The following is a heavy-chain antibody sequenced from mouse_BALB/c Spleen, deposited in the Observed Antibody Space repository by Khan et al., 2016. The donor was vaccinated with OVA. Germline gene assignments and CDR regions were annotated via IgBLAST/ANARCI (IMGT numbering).Heavy chain of an antibody. CDR2: ILPGSGSN. D-gene: IGHD1-1*01. CDR3: ARGNYYGSSSWFCY. Sequence: VQLQQSGAELMKPGASVKISCKATGYTFSSYWIEWVKQRPGHGLEWIGEILPGSGSNNYNEKFKGKATFTADTSSNTASMQISSLSSEDSAVYYCARGNYYGSSSWFCYWGQGTLVTVS. J-gene: IGHJ3*01. CDR1: GYTFSSYW. V-gene: IGHV1-9*01.